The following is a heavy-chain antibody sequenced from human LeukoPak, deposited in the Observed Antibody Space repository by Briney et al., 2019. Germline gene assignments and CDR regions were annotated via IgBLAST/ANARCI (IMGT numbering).Heavy chain of an antibody. CDR2: ISREGSIT. V-gene: IGHV3-43D*04. CDR1: GFIFDEYV. J-gene: IGHJ3*02. CDR3: AKDPKTRYYDFWSDYYDAFDI. Sequence: QSGGSLRLSCTGSGFIFDEYVMHWVRQAPGKGLEWVSLISREGSITTYADSVKGRFTISRDNSKNTLYLQMNSLRAEDTAVYYCAKDPKTRYYDFWSDYYDAFDIWGQGTMVTVSS. D-gene: IGHD3-3*01.